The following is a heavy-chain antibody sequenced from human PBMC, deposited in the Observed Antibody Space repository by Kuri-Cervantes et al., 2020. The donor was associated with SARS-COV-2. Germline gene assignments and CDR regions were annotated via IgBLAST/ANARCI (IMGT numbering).Heavy chain of an antibody. J-gene: IGHJ6*02. D-gene: IGHD2-2*01. Sequence: GESLKISCAASGFTFNTYSMSWVRQAPGKGLEWVANIKQDGSEKYYVDSVKGRFTISRDNAKNTLYLQMNSLRAEDTAVYYCARMLRKYQLLQGAYYYGMDVWGQGTTVTVSS. CDR2: IKQDGSEK. CDR1: GFTFNTYS. CDR3: ARMLRKYQLLQGAYYYGMDV. V-gene: IGHV3-7*01.